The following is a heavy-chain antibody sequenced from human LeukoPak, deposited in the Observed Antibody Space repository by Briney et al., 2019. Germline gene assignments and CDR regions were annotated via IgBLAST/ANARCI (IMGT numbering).Heavy chain of an antibody. Sequence: GGSLRLSCAASGLTVSNNYMSWVRQAPGKGLEWVSVIYSGGATSYADSVKGRFTISRDNSKNTLYLQMNSLRVEDTAVYYCAKTGNPATGDHWGQGTLVTVSS. CDR1: GLTVSNNY. V-gene: IGHV3-53*01. D-gene: IGHD1-1*01. CDR3: AKTGNPATGDH. CDR2: IYSGGAT. J-gene: IGHJ4*02.